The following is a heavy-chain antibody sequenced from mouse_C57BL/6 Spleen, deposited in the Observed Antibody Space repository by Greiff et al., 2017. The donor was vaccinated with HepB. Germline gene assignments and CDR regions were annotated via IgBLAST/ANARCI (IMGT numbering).Heavy chain of an antibody. CDR2: INPNNGGT. Sequence: EVQLQQSGPELVKPGASVKMSCKASGYTFTDYNMHWVKQSHGKSLEWIGYINPNNGGTSYNQKFKGKATLTVNKSSSTAYMELRSLTSEESAVYYCGGFPGYFDYWGQGTTLTVSS. CDR3: GGFPGYFDY. V-gene: IGHV1-22*01. J-gene: IGHJ2*01. CDR1: GYTFTDYN.